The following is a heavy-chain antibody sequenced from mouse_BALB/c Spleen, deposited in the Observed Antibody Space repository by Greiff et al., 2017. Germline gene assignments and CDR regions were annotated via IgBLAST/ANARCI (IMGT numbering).Heavy chain of an antibody. CDR1: GFSLSSYG. J-gene: IGHJ2*01. D-gene: IGHD1-1*01. CDR3: ARDHLYYGSSFDY. CDR2: IWAGGST. V-gene: IGHV2-9*02. Sequence: QVQLQQSGPGLVAPSQSLSITCTVSGFSLSSYGVHWVRQPPGKGLEWLGVIWAGGSTNYNSALMSRLSISKDNSKSQVFLKMNSLQTDDTAMYYCARDHLYYGSSFDYWGQGTTLTVSS.